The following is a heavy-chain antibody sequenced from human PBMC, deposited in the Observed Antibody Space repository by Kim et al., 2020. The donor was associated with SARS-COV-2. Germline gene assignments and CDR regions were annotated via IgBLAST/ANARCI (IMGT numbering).Heavy chain of an antibody. V-gene: IGHV3-23*03. CDR3: AKEPWALTGEYYFDY. Sequence: GGSLRLSCAASGFTFSSYAMSWVRQAPGKGLEWVSVIYSGGSSTYYADSVKGRFTISRDNSKNTLYLQMNSLRAEDTAVYYCAKEPWALTGEYYFDYWGQGTLVTVSS. D-gene: IGHD7-27*01. CDR1: GFTFSSYA. J-gene: IGHJ4*02. CDR2: IYSGGSST.